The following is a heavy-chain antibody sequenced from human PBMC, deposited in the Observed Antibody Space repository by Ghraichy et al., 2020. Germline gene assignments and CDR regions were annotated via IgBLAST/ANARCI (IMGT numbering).Heavy chain of an antibody. Sequence: GGSLILSCAASGFTFNNYWMHWVRQAPGQGLLWVSRINRDGSTTTYPDSVEGRFTISRDNAKNTLFLDMNSLRAEDTAVYYCAMSRDYADAFHIWGQGTRVTVSS. CDR3: AMSRDYADAFHI. V-gene: IGHV3-74*01. J-gene: IGHJ3*02. CDR1: GFTFNNYW. D-gene: IGHD3-16*01. CDR2: INRDGSTT.